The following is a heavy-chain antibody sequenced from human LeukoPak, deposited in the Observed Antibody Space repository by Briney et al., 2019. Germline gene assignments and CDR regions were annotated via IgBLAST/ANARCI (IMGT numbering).Heavy chain of an antibody. CDR1: GYTFTSYD. CDR3: ASLYYYDSSGYDAFDI. Sequence: ASVKVSCKASGYTFTSYDINWVRQATGQGLEWMGGIIPIFGTANYAQKFQGRVTITADESTSTAYMELSSLRSEDTAVYYCASLYYYDSSGYDAFDIWGQVTMVTVSS. V-gene: IGHV1-69*13. CDR2: IIPIFGTA. J-gene: IGHJ3*02. D-gene: IGHD3-22*01.